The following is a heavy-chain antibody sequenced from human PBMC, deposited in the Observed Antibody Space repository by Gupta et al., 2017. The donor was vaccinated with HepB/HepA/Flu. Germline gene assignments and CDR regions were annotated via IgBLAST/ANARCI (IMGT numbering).Heavy chain of an antibody. Sequence: QLQLQESGPGLVKPSETLSLTCTVSGGSISSSSYYWGWIRQPPGKGLEWIGSIYYSGSTYYNPSLKSRVTISVDTSKNQFSLKLSSVTAADTAVYYCARRKGKGRFDPWGQGTLVTVSS. V-gene: IGHV4-39*01. CDR2: IYYSGST. J-gene: IGHJ5*02. CDR3: ARRKGKGRFDP. CDR1: GGSISSSSYY.